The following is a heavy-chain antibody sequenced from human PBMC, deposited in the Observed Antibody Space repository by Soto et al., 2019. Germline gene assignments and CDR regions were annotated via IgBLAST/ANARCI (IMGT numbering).Heavy chain of an antibody. Sequence: SLRLSCAASGFTFSSYSMNWVRQAPGKGLEWVSYISSSSSTIYYADSVKGRFTISRDNAKNSLYLQMNSLRDEDTAVYYCARPEYSSSSYGMDVWGQGTTVTV. CDR2: ISSSSSTI. CDR1: GFTFSSYS. CDR3: ARPEYSSSSYGMDV. J-gene: IGHJ6*02. V-gene: IGHV3-48*02. D-gene: IGHD6-6*01.